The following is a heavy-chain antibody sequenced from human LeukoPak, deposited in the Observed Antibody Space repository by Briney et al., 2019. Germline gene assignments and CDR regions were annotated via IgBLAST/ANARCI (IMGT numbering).Heavy chain of an antibody. CDR2: IYSSGST. V-gene: IGHV4-4*07. D-gene: IGHD5-24*01. J-gene: IGHJ5*02. Sequence: SETLSLTCTVSGGSISSHYWSWIRQPAEKGLEWIGRIYSSGSTKFNPSLKSRITMSVDTSKNQFSLKLSSVTAADTAVYYCTRESITDGFDPWGQGTLVTVSS. CDR3: TRESITDGFDP. CDR1: GGSISSHY.